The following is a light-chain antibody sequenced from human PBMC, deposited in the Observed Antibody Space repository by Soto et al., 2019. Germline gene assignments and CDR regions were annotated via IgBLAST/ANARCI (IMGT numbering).Light chain of an antibody. J-gene: IGKJ5*01. CDR3: QQLHSYPIT. Sequence: DIQMTQSPSSLSASVGDRVTITCLASQSISTFLNWYQQKPGKAPKLLIYAASTLQSGVPSGFSGSGSGTDFALTISSLQTEDFATYFCQQLHSYPITFGQGTRLEIK. CDR2: AAS. V-gene: IGKV1-39*01. CDR1: QSISTF.